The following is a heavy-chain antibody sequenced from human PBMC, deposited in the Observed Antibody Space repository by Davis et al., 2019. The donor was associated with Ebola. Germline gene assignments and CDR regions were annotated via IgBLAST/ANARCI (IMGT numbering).Heavy chain of an antibody. CDR2: IIPILGLA. CDR3: ARDIGGAVGGTKGDY. V-gene: IGHV1-69*04. J-gene: IGHJ4*01. D-gene: IGHD6-19*01. Sequence: SSVKVSCKASGCTFSSYTISWVRQAPGQGLEWIGRIIPILGLANYAQKFQGRVTITADKSTSTAYIELSSLRSEDAAVYYCARDIGGAVGGTKGDYWGDGSLVTVSS. CDR1: GCTFSSYT.